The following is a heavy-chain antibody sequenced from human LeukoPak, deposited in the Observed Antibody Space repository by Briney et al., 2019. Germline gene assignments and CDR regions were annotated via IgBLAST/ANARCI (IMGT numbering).Heavy chain of an antibody. V-gene: IGHV3-23*01. CDR1: GFTFSSYA. CDR2: ISGSGGGT. D-gene: IGHD3-22*01. Sequence: GGSLRLSCAASGFTFSSYAMSWVRQAPGKGLEWVSAISGSGGGTYYADSVKGRFTISRDNSKNTLYLQMNSLRAEDTAVYYCAKSGNGGYYSYYFDYWGQGTLVTVSS. CDR3: AKSGNGGYYSYYFDY. J-gene: IGHJ4*02.